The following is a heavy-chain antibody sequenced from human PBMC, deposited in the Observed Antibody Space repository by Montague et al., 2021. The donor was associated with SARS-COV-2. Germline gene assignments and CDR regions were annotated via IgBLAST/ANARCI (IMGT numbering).Heavy chain of an antibody. Sequence: SETLSLTCTVSGGSISSNYWSWIRQPPGKGLEWNGYIYYSGSTNYNPSLKSRVPISVDTSKNQFSLKLSSVTAADTAMYYCARAPVAHITIFGVVTSFDYWGQGTLVTVSP. J-gene: IGHJ4*02. CDR3: ARAPVAHITIFGVVTSFDY. CDR1: GGSISSNY. D-gene: IGHD3-3*01. V-gene: IGHV4-59*01. CDR2: IYYSGST.